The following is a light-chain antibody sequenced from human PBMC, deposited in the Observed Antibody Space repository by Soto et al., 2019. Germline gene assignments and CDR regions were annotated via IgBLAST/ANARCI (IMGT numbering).Light chain of an antibody. J-gene: IGKJ3*01. CDR2: DAS. CDR1: QDISNY. CDR3: PLYDKPRGFT. Sequence: DIQMTQSPSSLSASVGDRVTITCQASQDISNYLNWYQQKPGKAPKLLIYDASNLETGVPSRLSGSGSGTDFTLTISRLQPEDIPTYYGPLYDKPRGFTFGPGTKVDIK. V-gene: IGKV1-33*01.